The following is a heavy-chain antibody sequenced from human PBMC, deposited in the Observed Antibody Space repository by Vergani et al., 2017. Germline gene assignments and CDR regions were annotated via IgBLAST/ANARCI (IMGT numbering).Heavy chain of an antibody. CDR1: GFTFSSYA. V-gene: IGHV3-23*03. CDR3: AKEPRGYSGYGSLDY. CDR2: IYSGGSST. D-gene: IGHD5-12*01. J-gene: IGHJ4*02. Sequence: EVQLLESGGGLVQPGGSLRLSCAASGFTFSSYAMSWVRQAPGKGLEWVSVIYSGGSSTYYADSVKGRFTISRDNSKNTLCLQMNSLRAEDTAVYYCAKEPRGYSGYGSLDYWGQGTLVTVSS.